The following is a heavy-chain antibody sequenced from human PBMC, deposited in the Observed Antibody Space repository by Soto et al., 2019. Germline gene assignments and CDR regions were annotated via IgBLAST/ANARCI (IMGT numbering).Heavy chain of an antibody. Sequence: PXESLTISCQSSGYTFSSYWIALVRQMPGKGLEWMGTIYPVDSDTRYSPSFQGRVSISVDKSISTAYLQWSSLKASDTAMYFCARQSVQSSYALDVWGQGTTVTVSS. J-gene: IGHJ6*02. D-gene: IGHD4-4*01. CDR2: IYPVDSDT. V-gene: IGHV5-51*01. CDR1: GYTFSSYW. CDR3: ARQSVQSSYALDV.